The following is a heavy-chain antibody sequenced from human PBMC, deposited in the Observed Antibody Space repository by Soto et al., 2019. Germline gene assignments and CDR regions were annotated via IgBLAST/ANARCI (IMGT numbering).Heavy chain of an antibody. CDR2: ISLYSDGT. D-gene: IGHD2-2*01. CDR1: GYTFSNYG. J-gene: IGHJ5*02. Sequence: QVQLVQSGGEVKRPGASVKVSCKTSGYTFSNYGITWVRQAPGQPLEWLGWISLYSDGTNYAQKFQGRVSMTTDTSTPTAYMELRSLRSDDXXXXYCARVVPGAEAWXXPWGQGTXVXXSS. V-gene: IGHV1-18*01. CDR3: ARVVPGAEAWXXP.